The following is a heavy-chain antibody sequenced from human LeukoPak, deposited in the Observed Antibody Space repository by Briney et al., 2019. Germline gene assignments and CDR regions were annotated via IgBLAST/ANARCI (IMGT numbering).Heavy chain of an antibody. J-gene: IGHJ6*02. CDR1: GFTFSNYW. CDR3: ARDPYYDFWSGYLTSAYYYGMDV. V-gene: IGHV3-74*01. CDR2: INSDESST. D-gene: IGHD3-3*01. Sequence: GGSLRLSCAASGFTFSNYWMHWVRQAPGKGLMWVSRINSDESSTSYADSVKGRFTISRDNAKNTLYLQMNSLRDEDTAVYYCARDPYYDFWSGYLTSAYYYGMDVWGQGTTVTVSS.